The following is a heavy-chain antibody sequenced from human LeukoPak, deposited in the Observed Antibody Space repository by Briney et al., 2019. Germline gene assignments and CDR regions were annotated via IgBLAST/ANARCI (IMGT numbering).Heavy chain of an antibody. D-gene: IGHD5-18*01. CDR3: AFSPLGDNYGFPY. V-gene: IGHV3-23*01. J-gene: IGHJ4*02. CDR1: GFTFSSYV. CDR2: LSEGGDTA. Sequence: GRSLRLSCAGSGFTFSSYVMHWVRQAPGRGLEWVSSLSEGGDTAYYADSVKGRFTIYRDNSRDTLYLQVNSLRADDTALYYCAFSPLGDNYGFPYWGQGALVIVSS.